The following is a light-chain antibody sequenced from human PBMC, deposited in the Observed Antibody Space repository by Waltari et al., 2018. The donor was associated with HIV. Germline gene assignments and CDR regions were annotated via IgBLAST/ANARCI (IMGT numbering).Light chain of an antibody. CDR1: QSVRNDY. Sequence: EIVLTQSPGTLPLSPGERATLSCRASQSVRNDYVAWYQQRPGQAPRLLISDRFSGSGSGADFTLTISGLEPEDFAVYYCQQYGNSPITFGQGTRLENK. V-gene: IGKV3-20*01. CDR3: QQYGNSPIT. J-gene: IGKJ5*01.